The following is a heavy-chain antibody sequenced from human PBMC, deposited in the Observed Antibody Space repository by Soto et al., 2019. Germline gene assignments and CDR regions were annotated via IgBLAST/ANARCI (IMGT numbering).Heavy chain of an antibody. V-gene: IGHV3-30*18. Sequence: QVQLVESGGGVVQPGRSLRLSCAASGFTFSSNGMHWVRQAPGKGLEWVAVMSNDGSHTSYADSAKGRFTMSRDNTKNTLYLQMNSLRAEDSGIYYCTKGCRSSSNCYIIDYCGQGALVTVSS. CDR2: MSNDGSHT. CDR3: TKGCRSSSNCYIIDY. D-gene: IGHD2-15*01. CDR1: GFTFSSNG. J-gene: IGHJ4*02.